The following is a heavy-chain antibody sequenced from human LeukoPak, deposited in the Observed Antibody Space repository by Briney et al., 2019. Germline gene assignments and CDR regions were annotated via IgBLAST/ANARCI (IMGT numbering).Heavy chain of an antibody. V-gene: IGHV3-30*01. CDR1: GFTFSSYA. CDR2: ISYDGSNK. CDR3: ARGAATAGTYFDY. J-gene: IGHJ4*02. D-gene: IGHD6-13*01. Sequence: GGSLRLSCAASGFTFSSYAMHWVRQAPGKGLEWVAVISYDGSNKYYAGSVKGRFTISRDNSKNTLYLQMNSLRAEDTAVYYCARGAATAGTYFDYWGQGTLVTVSS.